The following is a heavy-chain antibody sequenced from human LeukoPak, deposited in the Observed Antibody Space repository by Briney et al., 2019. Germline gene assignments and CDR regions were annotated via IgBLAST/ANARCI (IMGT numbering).Heavy chain of an antibody. CDR3: ANVGEYSSSFDY. D-gene: IGHD6-13*01. CDR2: ISGSGGST. Sequence: GGSLRLSCAASGFTFSSYAMSWVRQAPGKGLEWVSAISGSGGSTYYADSVKGRFTISRDNSKNTLYLQMNSLRAEDTAVYYCANVGEYSSSFDYWGQGTLVTASS. CDR1: GFTFSSYA. J-gene: IGHJ4*02. V-gene: IGHV3-23*01.